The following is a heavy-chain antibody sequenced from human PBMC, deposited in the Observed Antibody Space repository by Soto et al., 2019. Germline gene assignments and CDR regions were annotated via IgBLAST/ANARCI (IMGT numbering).Heavy chain of an antibody. Sequence: PGGSLRLSCAASGFTFSNAWMSWVRQAPGKGLEWVGRIKSKTDGGTTDYAAPVKGRFTISRDDSKNTLYLQMNSLKTEDTAVYYCTTDYDIWSGYHFDYWGQGTLVTVSS. CDR3: TTDYDIWSGYHFDY. CDR2: IKSKTDGGTT. J-gene: IGHJ4*02. CDR1: GFTFSNAW. D-gene: IGHD3-3*01. V-gene: IGHV3-15*01.